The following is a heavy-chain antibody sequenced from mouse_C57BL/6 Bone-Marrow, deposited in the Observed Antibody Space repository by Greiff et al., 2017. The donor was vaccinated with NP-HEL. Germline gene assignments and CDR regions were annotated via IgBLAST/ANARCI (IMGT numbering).Heavy chain of an antibody. CDR3: AREGGLRRRTYAMDY. V-gene: IGHV5-16*01. D-gene: IGHD2-4*01. CDR1: GFTFSDYS. CDR2: INYDGSST. J-gene: IGHJ4*01. Sequence: EVQVVESEGGLVQPGSSMKLSCTASGFTFSDYSMAWVRQVPEKGLEWVANINYDGSSTYYLDSLKSRFIISRDNATNILYLQMSSLKSEDTATYDCAREGGLRRRTYAMDYWCQGTSVTVTA.